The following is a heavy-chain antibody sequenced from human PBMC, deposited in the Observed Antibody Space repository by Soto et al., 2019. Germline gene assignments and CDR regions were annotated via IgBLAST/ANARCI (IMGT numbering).Heavy chain of an antibody. V-gene: IGHV5-51*01. CDR2: IYPGDSDT. D-gene: IGHD3-16*02. CDR1: GYSFTSYW. Sequence: LGESLKISCKGSGYSFTSYWIGWVRQMPGKGLEWMGIIYPGDSDTRYSPSFQGQVTISADKSISTAYLQWSSLKASDTAMYYCARPLGFDDYTWGSYRPPVTDAFDIWGQGTMVTVSS. CDR3: ARPLGFDDYTWGSYRPPVTDAFDI. J-gene: IGHJ3*02.